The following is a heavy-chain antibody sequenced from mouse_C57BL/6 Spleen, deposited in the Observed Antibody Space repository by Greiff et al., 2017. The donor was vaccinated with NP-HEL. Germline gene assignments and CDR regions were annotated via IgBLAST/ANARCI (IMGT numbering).Heavy chain of an antibody. CDR2: IYPGSGNT. J-gene: IGHJ4*01. D-gene: IGHD2-2*01. CDR3: ARSGYDGAMDY. CDR1: GYTFTDYY. V-gene: IGHV1-76*01. Sequence: VKLQESGAELVRPGASVKLSCKASGYTFTDYYINWVKQRPGQGLEWIARIYPGSGNTYYNEKFKGKATLTAEKSSSTAYMQLSSLTSEDSAVYFCARSGYDGAMDYWGQGTSVTVSS.